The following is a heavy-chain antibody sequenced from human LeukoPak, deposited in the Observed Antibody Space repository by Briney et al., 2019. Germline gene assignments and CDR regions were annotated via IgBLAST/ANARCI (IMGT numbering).Heavy chain of an antibody. CDR3: AHTFYPSGSYFDY. CDR2: IYWDDDK. J-gene: IGHJ4*02. D-gene: IGHD3-10*01. V-gene: IGHV2-5*02. CDR1: GFSLRARGVG. Sequence: SGPTLVNPTPALTLTCTFSGFSLRARGVGVGWIRQPPAKALEWLGIIYWDDDKRYSPYMKSSLTITKDTSKNQVVLTMTNVDPVDTATYYCAHTFYPSGSYFDYWGQGTLVTVSS.